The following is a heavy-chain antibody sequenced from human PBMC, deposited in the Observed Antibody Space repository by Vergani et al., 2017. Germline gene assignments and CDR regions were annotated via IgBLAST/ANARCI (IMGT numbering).Heavy chain of an antibody. J-gene: IGHJ3*02. Sequence: EVHLLESGGGLVQSGGSLRLSCAASGFTFSNSAVSWVRQAPGRGLAWVSSISGPGLSTYYADSVKGRFSISRDNSKNTVFLQMHSLRAEDTAIYYCVKVGRSEVAGTFGAFDIWGQGTMVTVSS. CDR1: GFTFSNSA. CDR3: VKVGRSEVAGTFGAFDI. CDR2: ISGPGLST. V-gene: IGHV3-23*01. D-gene: IGHD6-19*01.